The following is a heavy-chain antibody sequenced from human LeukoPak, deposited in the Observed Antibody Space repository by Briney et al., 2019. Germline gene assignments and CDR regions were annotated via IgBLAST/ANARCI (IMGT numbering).Heavy chain of an antibody. V-gene: IGHV3-23*01. CDR3: AKVPLWFGELLNYFDY. Sequence: GGSLRLSCAASGFTFSSYAMSWVRQSPGKGLEWLSAISGSGGSTYYAGAGKGRFTISRDNYKNTLSLQMNSLRAEGPALYYGAKVPLWFGELLNYFDYWGQGTLVTVSS. D-gene: IGHD3-10*01. CDR1: GFTFSSYA. J-gene: IGHJ4*02. CDR2: ISGSGGST.